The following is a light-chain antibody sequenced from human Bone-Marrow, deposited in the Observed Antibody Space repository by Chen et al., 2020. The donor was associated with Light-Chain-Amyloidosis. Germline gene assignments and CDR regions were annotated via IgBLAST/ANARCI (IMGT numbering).Light chain of an antibody. J-gene: IGLJ3*02. V-gene: IGLV3-21*02. CDR3: QVWDRSSDRPV. CDR2: DDS. Sequence: SYVLTQPSSVSVAPGQTATIACGGNNIGSTSVHWYQQTPGQAPLLVVYDDSDRPSGIPERWSGSNSGNTATLTISRGEAGDEADYYGQVWDRSSDRPVFGGGTKLTVL. CDR1: NIGSTS.